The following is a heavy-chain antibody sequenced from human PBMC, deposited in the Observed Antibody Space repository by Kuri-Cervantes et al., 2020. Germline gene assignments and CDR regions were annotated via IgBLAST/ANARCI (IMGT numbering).Heavy chain of an antibody. D-gene: IGHD6-19*01. CDR3: ARDAQNSDWPYYFDY. CDR1: GGTFSSYA. J-gene: IGHJ4*02. Sequence: SVKVSCKASGGTFSSYAISWVRQAPGQGLEWMGGIIPIFGTANYAQKFQGRVTITADKSTSTAYMELSSLRSEDTAVYYCARDAQNSDWPYYFDYWGQGTLVTVSS. V-gene: IGHV1-69*06. CDR2: IIPIFGTA.